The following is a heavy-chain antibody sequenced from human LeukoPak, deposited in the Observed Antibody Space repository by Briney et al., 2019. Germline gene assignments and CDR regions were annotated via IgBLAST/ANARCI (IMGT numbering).Heavy chain of an antibody. CDR3: ANRGGRYSSGWRNVRFDY. D-gene: IGHD6-19*01. CDR2: ISGSGGST. CDR1: GFTFSSYA. Sequence: GGSLRLSCAASGFTFSSYAMSWVRQAPGKGLEWVSAISGSGGSTYYADSVKGRFTISRDNSKNTLYLQMNSLRAEDTAVYYSANRGGRYSSGWRNVRFDYWGQGTLVTVSS. J-gene: IGHJ4*02. V-gene: IGHV3-23*01.